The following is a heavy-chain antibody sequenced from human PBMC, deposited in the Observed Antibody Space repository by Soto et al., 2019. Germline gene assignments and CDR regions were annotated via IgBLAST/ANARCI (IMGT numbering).Heavy chain of an antibody. Sequence: PGGSLRLSCAASGFSFEDYAMHWVRQAPGKGLEWVSGIAWNSDIIGYADSVKGRFTISRDNGKNSLYLQMNSLRAEDTAVYYCAKGPAIVLVPAAMNYYYGMDVWGQGTTVTVSS. D-gene: IGHD2-2*01. CDR1: GFSFEDYA. J-gene: IGHJ6*02. CDR2: IAWNSDII. V-gene: IGHV3-9*01. CDR3: AKGPAIVLVPAAMNYYYGMDV.